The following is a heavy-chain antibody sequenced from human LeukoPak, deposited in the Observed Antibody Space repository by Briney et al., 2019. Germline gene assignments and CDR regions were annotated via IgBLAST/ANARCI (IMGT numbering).Heavy chain of an antibody. J-gene: IGHJ5*02. CDR3: ARVKLSRSSGYSTNCFDP. CDR2: INRSGGST. CDR1: VYTFTRYY. D-gene: IGHD6-13*01. V-gene: IGHV1-46*01. Sequence: ASVKVSCKPSVYTFTRYYIHWVRQAPSQGLEGMGIINRSGGSTSYAQKLHGRVTMTRDTSASTVYMELSSLRSEDTAVYYCARVKLSRSSGYSTNCFDPWGQGTLVTVSS.